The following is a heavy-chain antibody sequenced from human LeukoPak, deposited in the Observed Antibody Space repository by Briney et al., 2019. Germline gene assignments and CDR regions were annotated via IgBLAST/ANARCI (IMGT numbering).Heavy chain of an antibody. V-gene: IGHV4-39*07. CDR2: IYYSGST. Sequence: PSETLSLTCTVSGGSISSSSYYWGWICQPPGKGLEWIGSIYYSGSTYYNPSLKSRVTISVDTSKNQFSLKLSSVTAADTAVYYCARVLGRGVRDFDYWGQGTLVTVSS. CDR1: GGSISSSSYY. CDR3: ARVLGRGVRDFDY. D-gene: IGHD3-10*01. J-gene: IGHJ4*02.